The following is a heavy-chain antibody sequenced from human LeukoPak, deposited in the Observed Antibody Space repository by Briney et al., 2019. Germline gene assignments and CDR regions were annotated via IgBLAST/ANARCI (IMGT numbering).Heavy chain of an antibody. J-gene: IGHJ3*02. CDR2: IYPGDSDT. CDR1: GYRFTSYW. Sequence: PGEYLKISCKGSGYRFTSYWIGWVRQMPGKGLEWMGIIYPGDSDTRYSPSFQGQVTISADKSISTAYLQWSSLKASDTAMYYCARQPNYYDTRGYLSHAFDIWGQGTMVTVSS. D-gene: IGHD3-22*01. V-gene: IGHV5-51*01. CDR3: ARQPNYYDTRGYLSHAFDI.